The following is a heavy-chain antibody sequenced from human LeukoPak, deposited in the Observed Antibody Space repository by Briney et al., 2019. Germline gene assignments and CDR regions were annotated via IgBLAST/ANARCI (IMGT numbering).Heavy chain of an antibody. V-gene: IGHV3-30-3*01. D-gene: IGHD3-22*01. CDR1: GFTFSSYA. Sequence: GGSLRLSCAASGFTFSSYAMHWVRQAPGKGLEWVAVISYDGSNKYYADSVKGRFTISRDNSKNTLYLQMNSLRAEDTAVYYCARELSGYHYFDYWGQGTLVTVSS. CDR2: ISYDGSNK. J-gene: IGHJ4*02. CDR3: ARELSGYHYFDY.